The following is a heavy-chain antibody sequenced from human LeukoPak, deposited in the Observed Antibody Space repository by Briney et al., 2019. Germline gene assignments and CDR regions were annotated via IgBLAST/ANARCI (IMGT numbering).Heavy chain of an antibody. CDR2: IYYSGST. CDR3: AREVAGYCSSTSCFPYYYYYYMDV. Sequence: SETLSLTCTVSGGSISSYYWSWIRQPPGKGLEWIGYIYYSGSTNYNPSLKSRVTISVDTSKNQFSLKLSSVTAADTAVYHCAREVAGYCSSTSCFPYYYYYYMDVWGKGTTVTVSS. V-gene: IGHV4-59*01. CDR1: GGSISSYY. D-gene: IGHD2-2*01. J-gene: IGHJ6*03.